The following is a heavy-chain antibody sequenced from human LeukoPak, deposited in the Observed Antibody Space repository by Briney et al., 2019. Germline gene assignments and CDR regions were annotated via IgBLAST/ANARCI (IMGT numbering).Heavy chain of an antibody. V-gene: IGHV3-69-1*01. CDR3: ARDGSRKDAFDI. CDR1: GFTFSDYY. D-gene: IGHD6-13*01. J-gene: IGHJ3*02. Sequence: PGGSLRLSCAASGFTFSDYYMNWVPQAPGKGLEWVSSISSSSTIYYADSVKGRFTISRDNAKNTLYLQMNSLRAEDTAVYYCARDGSRKDAFDIWGQGTMVTVSS. CDR2: ISSSSTI.